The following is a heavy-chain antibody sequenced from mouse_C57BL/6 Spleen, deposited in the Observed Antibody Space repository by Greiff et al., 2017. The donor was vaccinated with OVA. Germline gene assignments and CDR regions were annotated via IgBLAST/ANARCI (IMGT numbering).Heavy chain of an antibody. D-gene: IGHD2-3*01. Sequence: EVQGVESGGGLVKPGGSLKLSCAASGFTFSSYAMSWVRQTPEKRLEWVATISDGGSYTYYPDNVKGRFTISRDNAKNNLYLQMSHLKAEDTAMYYCARVYDGYYDYAMDYWGQGTSVTVSS. J-gene: IGHJ4*01. CDR1: GFTFSSYA. CDR3: ARVYDGYYDYAMDY. V-gene: IGHV5-4*01. CDR2: ISDGGSYT.